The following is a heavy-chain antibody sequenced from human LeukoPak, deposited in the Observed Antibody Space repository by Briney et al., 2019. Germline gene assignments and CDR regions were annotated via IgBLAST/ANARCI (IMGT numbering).Heavy chain of an antibody. Sequence: SETLSLTCTVSGGSISSGSYYWSWIRQPAGKGLEWIGRIYTSGSTYYNPSLKSRVTISVDTSKNQFSLKLSSVTAADTAVYYCARVGSIVARGESAFDIWGQGTMVTVSS. D-gene: IGHD6-25*01. CDR2: IYTSGST. J-gene: IGHJ3*02. CDR1: GGSISSGSYY. V-gene: IGHV4-61*02. CDR3: ARVGSIVARGESAFDI.